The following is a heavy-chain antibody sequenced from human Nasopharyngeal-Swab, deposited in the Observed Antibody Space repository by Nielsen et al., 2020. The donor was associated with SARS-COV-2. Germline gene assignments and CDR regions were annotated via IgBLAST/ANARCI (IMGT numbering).Heavy chain of an antibody. D-gene: IGHD3-10*01. CDR3: ARPSVGEEVGY. CDR1: GFTFSSYW. CDR2: INSDGSST. Sequence: GESLKISCAASGFTFSSYWMHLVRQAPGKGLVWVSRINSDGSSTSYADSVKGRFTISRDNAKNTLYLQMNSLRAEDTAVYYCARPSVGEEVGYWGQGTLVTVSS. J-gene: IGHJ4*02. V-gene: IGHV3-74*01.